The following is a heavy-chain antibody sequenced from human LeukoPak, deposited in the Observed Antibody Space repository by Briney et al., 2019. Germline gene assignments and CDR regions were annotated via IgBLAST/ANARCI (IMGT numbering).Heavy chain of an antibody. D-gene: IGHD7-27*01. CDR1: GYIFSGYY. CDR2: INPKSGAT. J-gene: IGHJ4*02. CDR3: ARVATGDPLQYYFDY. V-gene: IGHV1-2*02. Sequence: GASVKVSCKASGYIFSGYYINWVRQAPGQGLEWMGWINPKSGATKYAQKFQGRVTMTRDTSISTAYMELSRLRSDDTAVYYCARVATGDPLQYYFDYWGQGTLVTVSS.